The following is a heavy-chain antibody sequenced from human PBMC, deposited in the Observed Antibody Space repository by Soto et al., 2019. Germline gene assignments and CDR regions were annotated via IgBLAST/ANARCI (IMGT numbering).Heavy chain of an antibody. CDR1: GGTFSSYA. CDR3: ARGTQDTYQLLFGWFDP. D-gene: IGHD2-2*01. CDR2: IIPIFGTA. J-gene: IGHJ5*02. V-gene: IGHV1-69*12. Sequence: QVQLVQSGAEVKKPGSSVKVSCKASGGTFSSYAISWVRQAPGQGLEWMGGIIPIFGTANYAQKFQGRVTITADESTSTAYMELSSLRSEDTAVYYCARGTQDTYQLLFGWFDPWGQGTLVTVSS.